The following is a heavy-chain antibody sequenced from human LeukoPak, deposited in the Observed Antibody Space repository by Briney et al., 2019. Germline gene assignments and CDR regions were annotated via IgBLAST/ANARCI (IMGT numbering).Heavy chain of an antibody. J-gene: IGHJ4*02. Sequence: SETLSLTCTVSGGSISSGDYYWSWIRQPPGKGLEWIGYIYYSGSTYYNPSLMSRVTISVDTSKNQFSLKLSSVTAADTAVYYCARGGYYYEADYWGQGTLVTVSS. D-gene: IGHD3-22*01. CDR1: GGSISSGDYY. V-gene: IGHV4-30-4*01. CDR3: ARGGYYYEADY. CDR2: IYYSGST.